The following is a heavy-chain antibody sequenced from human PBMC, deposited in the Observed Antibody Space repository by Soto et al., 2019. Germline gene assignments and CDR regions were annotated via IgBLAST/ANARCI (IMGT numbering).Heavy chain of an antibody. CDR3: ARGIYYYGSGSYPYYYYGMDV. CDR2: IIPIFGTA. Sequence: SVKVSCKASGGTFSSYAISWVRQAPGQGLEWMGGIIPIFGTANYAQKFQGRVTITADESTSTAYMELSSLRSEDTAVYYCARGIYYYGSGSYPYYYYGMDVWGQGXTVTVYS. J-gene: IGHJ6*02. D-gene: IGHD3-10*01. V-gene: IGHV1-69*13. CDR1: GGTFSSYA.